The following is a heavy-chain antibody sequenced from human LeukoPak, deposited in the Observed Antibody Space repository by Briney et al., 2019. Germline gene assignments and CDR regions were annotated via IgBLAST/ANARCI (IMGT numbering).Heavy chain of an antibody. CDR1: GFTFRDYY. CDR2: ISSSSSTI. Sequence: GGSLRLSCSASGFTFRDYYMSWIRQAPGKGLEWVSYISSSSSTIYYADSVKGRFTISRDNAKNSLYLQMNSLRDEDTAVYYCARDQVAAAGHFDYWGQGTLVTVSS. V-gene: IGHV3-11*04. D-gene: IGHD6-13*01. CDR3: ARDQVAAAGHFDY. J-gene: IGHJ4*02.